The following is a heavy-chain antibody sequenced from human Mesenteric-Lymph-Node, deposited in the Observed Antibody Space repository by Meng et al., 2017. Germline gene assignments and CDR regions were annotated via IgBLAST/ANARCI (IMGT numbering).Heavy chain of an antibody. CDR1: GFTFDDYG. CDR3: AKDNLGSSGYYYFDY. J-gene: IGHJ4*02. CDR2: ISWDGYST. V-gene: IGHV3-43D*03. D-gene: IGHD6-19*01. Sequence: GESLKISCAASGFTFDDYGMSWVRQAPGKGLEWVSLISWDGYSTHYADSVKGRFTISRDNRKNSLYLQMNSLRTEDTALYYCAKDNLGSSGYYYFDYWGQGTLVTVSS.